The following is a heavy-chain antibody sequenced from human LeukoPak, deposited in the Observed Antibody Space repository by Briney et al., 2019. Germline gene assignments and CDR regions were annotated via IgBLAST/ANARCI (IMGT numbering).Heavy chain of an antibody. D-gene: IGHD3-22*01. CDR1: GYSISSGYY. J-gene: IGHJ4*02. Sequence: SETLSLTCTVSGYSISSGYYWGWIRQPPGKGLEWIGSIYYSGSTYYNPSLKSRVTMSVDTSKNQFSLKLGSVTAADTAVYYCARGRIVYAYWGQGTLVTVSS. V-gene: IGHV4-38-2*02. CDR2: IYYSGST. CDR3: ARGRIVYAY.